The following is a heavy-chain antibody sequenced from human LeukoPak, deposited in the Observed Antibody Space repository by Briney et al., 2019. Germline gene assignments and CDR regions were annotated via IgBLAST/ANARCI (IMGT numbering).Heavy chain of an antibody. J-gene: IGHJ3*02. CDR2: LIPIYGSA. CDR3: AGFFYDNSGDAFDI. V-gene: IGHV1-69*13. D-gene: IGHD3-22*01. Sequence: SVKVSCKASGGSFTFASHAISWVRQAPGQGLEWMGGLIPIYGSANYAQKFQGRLTITSDESTRTVYMELSSLRPEDSAVHYCAGFFYDNSGDAFDIWGQGAMVTVSS. CDR1: GGSFTFASHA.